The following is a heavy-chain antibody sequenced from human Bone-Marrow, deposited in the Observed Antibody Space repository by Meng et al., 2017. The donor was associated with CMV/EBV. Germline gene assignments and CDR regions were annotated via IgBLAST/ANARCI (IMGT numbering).Heavy chain of an antibody. CDR1: GFTFSSYA. Sequence: LVCAASGFTFSSYAMHWVRQAPGKGLEYVSAISSNGGNTFYAKSVKGRFTISRDNSKNTLFLQMGSLRADDMAMYYCSRGRDGYNFDYWGQGTLVTVSS. CDR2: ISSNGGNT. D-gene: IGHD5-24*01. CDR3: SRGRDGYNFDY. V-gene: IGHV3-64*01. J-gene: IGHJ4*02.